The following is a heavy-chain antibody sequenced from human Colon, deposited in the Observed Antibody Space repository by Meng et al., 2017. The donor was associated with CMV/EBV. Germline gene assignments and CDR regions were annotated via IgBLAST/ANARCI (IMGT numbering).Heavy chain of an antibody. CDR3: AKDWTQDGLFTFDF. CDR2: IYQDGRQ. J-gene: IGHJ4*02. CDR1: GFTFSAFS. D-gene: IGHD1-1*01. V-gene: IGHV3-23*03. Sequence: GESLKISCSASGFTFSAFSMNWVRQTPSKGLEWVSIIYQDGRQFYADSVKGRFTISRDNSRDTVYQQMTDLRADDTATYFCAKDWTQDGLFTFDFWGRGTVVTVSS.